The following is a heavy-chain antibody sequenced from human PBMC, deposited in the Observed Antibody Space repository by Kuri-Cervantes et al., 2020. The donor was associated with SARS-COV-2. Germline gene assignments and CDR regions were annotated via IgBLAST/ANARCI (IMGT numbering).Heavy chain of an antibody. CDR1: GFTFSGYA. D-gene: IGHD3-10*01. J-gene: IGHJ2*01. Sequence: GESLKISCAASGFTFSGYAMSWVRQAPGKGLEWVSAISGSGGSTYYADSVKGRFTISRDNSKNTLYLQMNSLRAEDTAVYYCARETPWFGETLGPGWYFDLWGRGTLVTVSS. CDR3: ARETPWFGETLGPGWYFDL. CDR2: ISGSGGST. V-gene: IGHV3-23*01.